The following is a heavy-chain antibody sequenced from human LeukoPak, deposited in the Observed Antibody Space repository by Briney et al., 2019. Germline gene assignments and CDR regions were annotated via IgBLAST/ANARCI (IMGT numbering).Heavy chain of an antibody. CDR3: ARRAAMLSIYFDY. Sequence: SETLSLTYTVSGDSISSSSYYWGWIRQPPGKGLEWIGSIYYSGSTYYNPSLKSRVTISVDTSKNQFSLKLSSVTAADTAVYYCARRAAMLSIYFDYWGQGTLVTVSS. CDR2: IYYSGST. D-gene: IGHD2-2*01. V-gene: IGHV4-39*01. J-gene: IGHJ4*02. CDR1: GDSISSSSYY.